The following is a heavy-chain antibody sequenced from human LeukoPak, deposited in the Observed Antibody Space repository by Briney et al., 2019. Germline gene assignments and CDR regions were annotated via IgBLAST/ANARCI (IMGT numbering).Heavy chain of an antibody. J-gene: IGHJ4*02. CDR1: GYSISSGYY. CDR2: IYHSGST. V-gene: IGHV4-38-2*02. Sequence: SETLSLTCTVSGYSISSGYYWGWIRQPPGKGLEWIGSIYHSGSTYYNPSLKSRVTISVDTSKNQFSLKLSSVTAADTAVYYCAMLFDYWGQGTLVTVSS. CDR3: AMLFDY.